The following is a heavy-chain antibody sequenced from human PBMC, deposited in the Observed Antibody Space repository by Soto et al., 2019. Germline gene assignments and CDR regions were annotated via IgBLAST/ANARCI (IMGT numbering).Heavy chain of an antibody. D-gene: IGHD2-15*01. V-gene: IGHV1-18*01. Sequence: QVQLVQSGAEVKKPGASVKVSCKASGYTFTSYGISWVRQAPGQGLECLGWISAYNGNTNYEQKLQGRVTMTTDTSKSTAYMELRSLRSDDTAVYYCARGYCSGGSCRNLDYWGQGTLVTVSS. CDR2: ISAYNGNT. CDR1: GYTFTSYG. J-gene: IGHJ4*02. CDR3: ARGYCSGGSCRNLDY.